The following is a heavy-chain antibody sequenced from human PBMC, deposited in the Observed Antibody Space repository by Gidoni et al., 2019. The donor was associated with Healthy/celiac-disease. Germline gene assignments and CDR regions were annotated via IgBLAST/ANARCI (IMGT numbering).Heavy chain of an antibody. CDR1: GSTFTIYY. CDR3: ARGGRYCSSTSCSNWFDP. J-gene: IGHJ5*02. V-gene: IGHV1-46*01. Sequence: QVQLLQSWSAVQKPDASVQVSFQSSGSTFTIYYMHWVRQATGQGLEWMGIINPSGGSTSYEQKFQGRVTMTRDTSTSTVYMEMSRLRSEDTAVYYCARGGRYCSSTSCSNWFDPWGQGTLVTVAS. D-gene: IGHD2-2*01. CDR2: INPSGGST.